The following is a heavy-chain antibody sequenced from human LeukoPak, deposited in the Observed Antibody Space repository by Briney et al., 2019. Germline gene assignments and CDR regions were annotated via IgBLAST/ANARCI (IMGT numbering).Heavy chain of an antibody. CDR2: IYYSGST. CDR3: ARRSYSSGFDY. J-gene: IGHJ4*02. Sequence: SETLSLTCTVSGGSISSSSYYWGWIRQPLGKGLEWIGSIYYSGSTYYNPSLKSRVTISVDTSKNQFSLKLSSVTAADTAVYYCARRSYSSGFDYWGQGTLVTVSS. CDR1: GGSISSSSYY. V-gene: IGHV4-39*01. D-gene: IGHD6-25*01.